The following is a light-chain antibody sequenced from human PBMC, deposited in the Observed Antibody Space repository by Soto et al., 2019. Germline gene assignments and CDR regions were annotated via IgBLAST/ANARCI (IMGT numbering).Light chain of an antibody. CDR1: QSVYSKY. J-gene: IGKJ5*01. Sequence: EIVMTQSPATLSESPGERVTLSCRASQSVYSKYLAWYQQKPGQAPRLLIYGASSRASGIPDRFSGSGSGTDFTLTISRLEPEDFAVYYCQHHGGSPITFGQGTRLEIK. CDR3: QHHGGSPIT. V-gene: IGKV3-20*01. CDR2: GAS.